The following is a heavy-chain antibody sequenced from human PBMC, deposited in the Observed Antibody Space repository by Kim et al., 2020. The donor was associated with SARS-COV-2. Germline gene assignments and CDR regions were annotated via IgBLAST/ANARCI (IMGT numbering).Heavy chain of an antibody. D-gene: IGHD2-2*01. J-gene: IGHJ4*02. CDR3: ARGAGTPFFYAI. V-gene: IGHV3-23*01. Sequence: YYADSVKGRFALSRDTSKNTLFLQVNILSSVTTAVYYCARGAGTPFFYAIWGWGTLITVSS.